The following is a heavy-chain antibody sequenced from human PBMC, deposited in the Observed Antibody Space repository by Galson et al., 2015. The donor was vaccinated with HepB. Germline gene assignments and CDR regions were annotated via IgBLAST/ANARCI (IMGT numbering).Heavy chain of an antibody. V-gene: IGHV1-46*01. J-gene: IGHJ3*02. D-gene: IGHD1-26*01. CDR2: INPSGGST. CDR1: GYTFTSYY. Sequence: SVKVSCKASGYTFTSYYMHWVRQAPGQGLEWMGIINPSGGSTSYAQKFQGRVTMTRDTSTSTVYMELSSLRSEDTAVYYCARDRYSGSYFAAFDIWGQGTMVTVSS. CDR3: ARDRYSGSYFAAFDI.